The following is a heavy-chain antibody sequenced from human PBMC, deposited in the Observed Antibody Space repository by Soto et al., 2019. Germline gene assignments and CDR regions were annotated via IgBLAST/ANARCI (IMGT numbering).Heavy chain of an antibody. J-gene: IGHJ5*02. CDR2: IYFTGRT. V-gene: IGHV4-61*01. CDR3: TRGPPRVQWFDP. CDR1: GGAASSGTYS. Sequence: SETRSLPCTVSGGAASSGTYSESWIRKPPGKGLEWIGHIYFTGRTNYNPPLKSRVTMSLDTSRNQFSLKLSSVTAADTAVYYCTRGPPRVQWFDPRDLGRLVAVSS.